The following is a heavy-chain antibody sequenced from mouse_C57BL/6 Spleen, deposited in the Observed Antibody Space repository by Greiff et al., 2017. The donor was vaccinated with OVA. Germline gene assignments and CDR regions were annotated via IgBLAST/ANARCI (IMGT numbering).Heavy chain of an antibody. V-gene: IGHV1-15*01. J-gene: IGHJ4*01. Sequence: QVQLQQSGAELVRPGASVTLSCKASGYTFTDYEMHWVKQTPVHGLEWIGAIDPETGGTAYNQKFKGKAILTADKSYSTAYMELRSLTSEDSAVYYCSRQLRLREAMDYWGQGTSVTVSS. CDR1: GYTFTDYE. CDR3: SRQLRLREAMDY. CDR2: IDPETGGT. D-gene: IGHD3-2*02.